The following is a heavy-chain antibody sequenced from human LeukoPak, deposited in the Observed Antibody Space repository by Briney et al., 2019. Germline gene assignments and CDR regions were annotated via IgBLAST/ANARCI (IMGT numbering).Heavy chain of an antibody. J-gene: IGHJ6*03. Sequence: GGSLRLSCAASGFTFSNYGMHWVRQAPGKGLEWVAFIRYDGSNKFYADSVKGRFTISRDNSKNTLYLQMNSLRAEDTAVYYCAKVIPPLYSSSSASMDVWGKGTTVTVSS. CDR2: IRYDGSNK. CDR1: GFTFSNYG. V-gene: IGHV3-30*02. D-gene: IGHD6-13*01. CDR3: AKVIPPLYSSSSASMDV.